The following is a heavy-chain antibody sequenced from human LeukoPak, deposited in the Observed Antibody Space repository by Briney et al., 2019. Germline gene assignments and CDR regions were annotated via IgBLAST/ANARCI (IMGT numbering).Heavy chain of an antibody. J-gene: IGHJ4*02. CDR1: GFTFSSYA. V-gene: IGHV3-23*01. Sequence: GGSLRLSCAASGFTFSSYAMSWVRQAPGKGLEWVSIIGASNDPTYYPDSVEGRFTISRDNSKNTLYLQMHSLRAEDTAVYYCASAAYYHDYWGQGTLATVSS. CDR3: ASAAYYHDY. D-gene: IGHD3-16*01. CDR2: IGASNDPT.